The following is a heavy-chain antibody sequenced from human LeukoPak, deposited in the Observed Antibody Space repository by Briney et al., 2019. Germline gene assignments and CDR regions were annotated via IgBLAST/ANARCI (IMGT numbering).Heavy chain of an antibody. Sequence: SETLSLTCTVSGGSISSSSYYWGWIRQPPGKGLEWIGSIYYSGSTYYNPSLKSRVTISVDTSKNQFSLKLSSVTAADTAVYYCASHRRYYYDSSGMYYFDYWGQGTLVTVSS. J-gene: IGHJ4*02. D-gene: IGHD3-22*01. V-gene: IGHV4-39*01. CDR2: IYYSGST. CDR1: GGSISSSSYY. CDR3: ASHRRYYYDSSGMYYFDY.